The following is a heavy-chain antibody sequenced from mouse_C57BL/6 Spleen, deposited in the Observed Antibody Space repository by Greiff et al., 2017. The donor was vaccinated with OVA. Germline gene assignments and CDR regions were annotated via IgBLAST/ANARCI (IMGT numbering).Heavy chain of an antibody. D-gene: IGHD3-2*02. V-gene: IGHV5-4*01. Sequence: DVMLVESGGGLVKPGGSLKLSCAASGFTFSSYAMSWVRQTPEKRLEWVATISDGGSYTYYPDNVKGRFTISRDNAKNNLYLQMSHLKSEDTAMYYCAREGTAQAPFAYWGQGTLVTVSA. CDR1: GFTFSSYA. CDR2: ISDGGSYT. J-gene: IGHJ3*01. CDR3: AREGTAQAPFAY.